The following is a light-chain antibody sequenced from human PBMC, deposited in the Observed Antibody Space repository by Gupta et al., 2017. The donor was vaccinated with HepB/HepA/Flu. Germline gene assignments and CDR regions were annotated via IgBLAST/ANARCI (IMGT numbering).Light chain of an antibody. CDR1: KLGDKY. CDR2: QDK. J-gene: IGLJ1*01. CDR3: QAWDSSTDSYV. Sequence: YELTQPPSVSVSPGQTASITCSGDKLGDKYACWYQQKPGQSPVLVIYQDKKRPSGIPERFSASNSGNTATLTISGTQAVDEADYYCQAWDSSTDSYVFATGTKVTVL. V-gene: IGLV3-1*01.